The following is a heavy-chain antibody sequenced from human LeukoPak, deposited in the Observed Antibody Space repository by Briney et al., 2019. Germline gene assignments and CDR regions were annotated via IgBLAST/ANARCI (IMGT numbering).Heavy chain of an antibody. V-gene: IGHV1-18*01. Sequence: ASVKVSCKASGYTFTSYGISWVRQAPGQGLEWMGWISSYNGNTNYAQKLQGRATMTTETSTGTAYMELRSLRSDDTAVYYCARGSFPSDDILTGPFDNWGQGTLVTVSS. CDR2: ISSYNGNT. J-gene: IGHJ4*02. CDR3: ARGSFPSDDILTGPFDN. D-gene: IGHD3-9*01. CDR1: GYTFTSYG.